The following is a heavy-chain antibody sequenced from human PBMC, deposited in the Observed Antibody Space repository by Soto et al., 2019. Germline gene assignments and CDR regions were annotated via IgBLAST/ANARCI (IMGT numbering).Heavy chain of an antibody. CDR1: EFTFSSYA. V-gene: IGHV3-23*01. CDR2: ISGSGGDT. Sequence: EVQLLESGGGFVQPGGSLRLSCAVSEFTFSSYAMNWVRQAPGKGLDWVSAISGSGGDTYYADSGKGRFSISRDNSKNMLYLQINSLRAEDTAVYYCARAWQGDYWGQGTLVTVSS. J-gene: IGHJ4*02. CDR3: ARAWQGDY.